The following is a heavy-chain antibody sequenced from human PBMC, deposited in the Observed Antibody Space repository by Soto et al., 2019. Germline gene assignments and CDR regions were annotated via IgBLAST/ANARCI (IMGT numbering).Heavy chain of an antibody. D-gene: IGHD3-3*02. V-gene: IGHV3-30*18. CDR1: GFSFSTSG. J-gene: IGHJ4*01. Sequence: PEGSLRLSCVAAGFSFSTSGMHWVRQAPGKGLEWVAVVSYDRSSKFYADSVKGRFTISSDDSKNTLYLQMDSLRVEDSAVYYCVKGERRRNISMFDYWGDGTRVTLTS. CDR2: VSYDRSSK. CDR3: VKGERRRNISMFDY.